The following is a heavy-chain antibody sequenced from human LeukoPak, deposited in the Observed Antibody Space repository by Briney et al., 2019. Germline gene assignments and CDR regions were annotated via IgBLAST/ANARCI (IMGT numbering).Heavy chain of an antibody. D-gene: IGHD2-2*01. V-gene: IGHV3-7*01. J-gene: IGHJ5*02. CDR1: GFTFSSYW. CDR3: ARDDCSSISCYHNWFDP. Sequence: HPGGSLRLSCAASGFTFSSYWMSWVRQAPGKGLEWVANIKQDGSEKYCVDSVKGRFTISRDNAKNSLYLQMNSLRAEDTAVYYCARDDCSSISCYHNWFDPWGQGTLVTVSS. CDR2: IKQDGSEK.